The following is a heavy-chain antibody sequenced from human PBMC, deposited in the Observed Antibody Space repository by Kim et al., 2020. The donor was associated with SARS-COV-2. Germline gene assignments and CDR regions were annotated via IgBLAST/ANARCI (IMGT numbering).Heavy chain of an antibody. V-gene: IGHV1-18*01. CDR2: ISAYNGNT. CDR1: GYTFTSYG. D-gene: IGHD1-26*01. CDR3: AGESPGIVGATTSGFDY. Sequence: ASVKVSCKASGYTFTSYGISWVRQAPGQGLEWMGWISAYNGNTNYAQKLQGRVTMTTDTSTSTAYMELRSLRSDDTAVYYWAGESPGIVGATTSGFDYWGQGTLVTVSS. J-gene: IGHJ4*02.